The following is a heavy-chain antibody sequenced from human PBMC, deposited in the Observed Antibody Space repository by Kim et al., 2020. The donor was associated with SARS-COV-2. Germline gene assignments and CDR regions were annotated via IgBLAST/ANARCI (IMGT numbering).Heavy chain of an antibody. D-gene: IGHD3-16*01. Sequence: ASVKVSCKASGYTFTTYCIHWVRQAPGQGLAWMGMIDPTGGDTTYAQKLQGRVTMTRDTSSTTVYMELSSLRSDDTATYYCARSPPDYLWGRDPNGGFDYWGQGTLVTVSS. J-gene: IGHJ4*02. V-gene: IGHV1-46*01. CDR3: ARSPPDYLWGRDPNGGFDY. CDR1: GYTFTTYC. CDR2: IDPTGGDT.